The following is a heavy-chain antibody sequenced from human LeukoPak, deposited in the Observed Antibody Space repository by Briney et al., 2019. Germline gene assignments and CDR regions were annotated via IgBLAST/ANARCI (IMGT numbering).Heavy chain of an antibody. CDR3: AKDASSYSGSYFDY. CDR1: GFPFSSNG. J-gene: IGHJ4*02. Sequence: PGGPLRLSCEASGFPFSSNGMPWAPQAPGKGLEGVAVIWSDGSNKYYADSVKGRFTISRDNSKNTLYLQMNSLRAEDTAVYYCAKDASSYSGSYFDYWGQGTLVTVSS. D-gene: IGHD1-26*01. V-gene: IGHV3-33*03. CDR2: IWSDGSNK.